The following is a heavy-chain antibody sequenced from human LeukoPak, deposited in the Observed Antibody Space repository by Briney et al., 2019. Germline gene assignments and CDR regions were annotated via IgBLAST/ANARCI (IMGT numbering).Heavy chain of an antibody. D-gene: IGHD4-11*01. CDR1: GFTFSSYE. Sequence: GGSLRLSCAASGFTFSSYEMNWVRQAPGKGLEWVSYISSSGSTIYYADSVKGRFTISRSNAKNSLYLQMNSLRAEDTAVYYCARVPTGAVAGVFLMNVWGKGTTVTVSS. CDR2: ISSSGSTI. J-gene: IGHJ6*04. V-gene: IGHV3-48*03. CDR3: ARVPTGAVAGVFLMNV.